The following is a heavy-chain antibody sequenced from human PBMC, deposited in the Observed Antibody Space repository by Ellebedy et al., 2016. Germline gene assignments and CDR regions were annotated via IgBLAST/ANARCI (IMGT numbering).Heavy chain of an antibody. CDR2: INHSGST. Sequence: SETLSLXCAVFGGSFSDYHWNWIRQPPGKGLEWIGEINHSGSTNYNPSLKSRVTISVDTSKNQFSLKLSSVTAADTAVYYCARVAASAGSMLDYWGRGTLVTVSS. V-gene: IGHV4-34*01. CDR1: GGSFSDYH. CDR3: ARVAASAGSMLDY. D-gene: IGHD6-13*01. J-gene: IGHJ4*02.